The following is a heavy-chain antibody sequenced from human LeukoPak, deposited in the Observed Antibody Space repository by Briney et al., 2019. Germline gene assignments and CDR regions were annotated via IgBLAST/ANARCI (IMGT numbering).Heavy chain of an antibody. CDR2: ISAYNGNT. J-gene: IGHJ4*02. Sequence: ASVKVSCKASGYTFTCYGISWVRQAPGQGLEWMGWISAYNGNTNYAQKLQGRVTMTTDTSTSTAYMELRSLRSDDTAVYYCARGGKYYYDSSGYYYPQYYFDYWGQGTLVTVSS. V-gene: IGHV1-18*01. CDR3: ARGGKYYYDSSGYYYPQYYFDY. CDR1: GYTFTCYG. D-gene: IGHD3-22*01.